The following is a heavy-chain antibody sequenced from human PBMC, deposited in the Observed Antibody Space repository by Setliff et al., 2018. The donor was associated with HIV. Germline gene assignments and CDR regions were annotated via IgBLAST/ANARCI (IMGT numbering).Heavy chain of an antibody. J-gene: IGHJ6*02. CDR3: ASVPMEYSGYNSDSGSYYYHYGLDV. V-gene: IGHV1-69*05. CDR1: GGTFSTHA. Sequence: SVKVSCKASGGTFSTHAINWVRQAPGQGLEWMGGIIPIFGTTHYAQKFQGRVTITTDESTNTAYMELGSLRSGDTAVYYCASVPMEYSGYNSDSGSYYYHYGLDVWGQGTTVTVSS. CDR2: IIPIFGTT. D-gene: IGHD5-12*01.